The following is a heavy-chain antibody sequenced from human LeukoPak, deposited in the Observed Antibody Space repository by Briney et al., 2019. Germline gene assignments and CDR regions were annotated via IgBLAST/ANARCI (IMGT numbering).Heavy chain of an antibody. CDR2: IKQDGSET. D-gene: IGHD5-24*01. Sequence: GGSLRLSCAASGFTFSNAWMSWVRQAPGKGLECLANIKQDGSETYYADSVKGRFTISRDNAKNSLYLQMNSLRAEDTAVYYCARETPRRGETRDGYRWGQGTLVTVSS. CDR3: ARETPRRGETRDGYR. V-gene: IGHV3-7*01. CDR1: GFTFSNAW. J-gene: IGHJ4*02.